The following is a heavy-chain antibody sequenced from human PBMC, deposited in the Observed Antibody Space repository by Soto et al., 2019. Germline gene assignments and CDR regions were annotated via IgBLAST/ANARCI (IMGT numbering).Heavy chain of an antibody. V-gene: IGHV4-34*01. J-gene: IGHJ6*03. CDR2: INHSGST. Sequence: ASETLSLTCAVYGGSFSGYYWSWIRQPPGKGLEWIGEINHSGSTNYNPSLKSRVTISVDTSKNQFSLKLSSVTAADTAVYYCARLAANRYYYYYMDVWGKGTTVTVSS. D-gene: IGHD2-15*01. CDR1: GGSFSGYY. CDR3: ARLAANRYYYYYMDV.